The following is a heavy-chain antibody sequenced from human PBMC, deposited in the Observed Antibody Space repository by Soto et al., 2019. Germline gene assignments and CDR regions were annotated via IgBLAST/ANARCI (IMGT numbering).Heavy chain of an antibody. CDR3: AKARLMDGDYYYYGMDV. Sequence: PGRSLRLSCAASGFTFSSYAMSWVRQAPGKGLEWVSAISGSGGSTYYADSVKGRFTISRDNSKNTLYLQMNSLRAEDTAVYYCAKARLMDGDYYYYGMDVWGQGTTVTGSS. D-gene: IGHD2-8*01. J-gene: IGHJ6*02. CDR1: GFTFSSYA. CDR2: ISGSGGST. V-gene: IGHV3-23*01.